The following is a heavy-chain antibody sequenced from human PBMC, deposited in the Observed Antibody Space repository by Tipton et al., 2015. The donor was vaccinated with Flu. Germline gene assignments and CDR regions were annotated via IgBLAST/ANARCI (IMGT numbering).Heavy chain of an antibody. CDR1: GGSISSYY. CDR3: ARDPYGDYGMDV. J-gene: IGHJ6*02. D-gene: IGHD4-17*01. CDR2: IYYSGST. Sequence: TLSLTCTVSGGSISSYYWSWIRQPPGKGLEWIGYIYYSGSTNYNPSLKSRVTISVDTSKNQFSLELSSVTAADTAVYYCARDPYGDYGMDVWGQGTTVTVSS. V-gene: IGHV4-59*01.